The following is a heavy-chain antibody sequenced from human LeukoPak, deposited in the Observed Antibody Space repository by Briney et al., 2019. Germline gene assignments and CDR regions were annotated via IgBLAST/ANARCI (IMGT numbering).Heavy chain of an antibody. V-gene: IGHV3-33*01. CDR1: GFIFSSYG. CDR2: IRYDRSNK. Sequence: GRSLRLSCAASGFIFSSYGLQWVRQAPGKGREWVAVIRYDRSNKYYADSVKGRVTISRDNSKNTLYLQMSSLRAEDTAVYYCARNLQGSVAAGLDYWGQGTLVTVSS. CDR3: ARNLQGSVAAGLDY. J-gene: IGHJ4*02. D-gene: IGHD6-19*01.